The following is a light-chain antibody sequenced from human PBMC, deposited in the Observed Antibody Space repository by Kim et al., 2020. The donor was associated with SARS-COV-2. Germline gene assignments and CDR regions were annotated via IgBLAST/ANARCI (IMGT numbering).Light chain of an antibody. CDR1: NFGATC. CDR2: YDN. CDR3: QVLDRSNIHHV. V-gene: IGLV3-21*04. Sequence: SYELTQPPSVSVSPGQTATVTCAGINFGATCVHWYQQRPGQAPVLVIYYDNDRPSGIPERFSGSNPGNTATLTISGAEAGDEADSYCQVLDRSNIHHVFG. J-gene: IGLJ3*02.